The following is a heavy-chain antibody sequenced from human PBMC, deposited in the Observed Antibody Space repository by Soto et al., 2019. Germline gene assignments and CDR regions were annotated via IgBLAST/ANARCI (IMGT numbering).Heavy chain of an antibody. Sequence: SETLSLTCTVSGGSISSYYWSWIRQPPGKGLEWIGYIYYSGSTNYNPSLKSRVTISVDTSKNQFSLKLSSVTAADTAVYYCAGHITPWFGELSLSWFDPWGQGTLVTVSS. CDR2: IYYSGST. CDR3: AGHITPWFGELSLSWFDP. J-gene: IGHJ5*02. V-gene: IGHV4-59*01. CDR1: GGSISSYY. D-gene: IGHD3-10*01.